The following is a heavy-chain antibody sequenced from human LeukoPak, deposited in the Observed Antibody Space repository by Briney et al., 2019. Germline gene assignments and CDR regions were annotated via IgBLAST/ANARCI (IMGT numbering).Heavy chain of an antibody. J-gene: IGHJ3*02. CDR2: ISGSGGST. Sequence: PGGSLRLSCAASGFTFSSYAVSWVRQAPGKGLEWVSAISGSGGSTYYADSVKGRFTISRDNSKNTLYLQMNSLRAEDTAVYYCAKDFITMVRGVIREDAFDIWGQGTMVTVSS. CDR1: GFTFSSYA. V-gene: IGHV3-23*01. D-gene: IGHD3-10*01. CDR3: AKDFITMVRGVIREDAFDI.